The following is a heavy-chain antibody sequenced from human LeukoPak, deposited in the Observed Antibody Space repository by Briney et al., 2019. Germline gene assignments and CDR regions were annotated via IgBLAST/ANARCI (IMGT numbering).Heavy chain of an antibody. D-gene: IGHD2-15*01. J-gene: IGHJ5*02. CDR3: ARGYCSGGSCYSPWFDP. CDR1: GGSISSGGYY. Sequence: KPSETLSLTCTVSGGSISSGGYYWSWIRQHPGKGLEWIGYIYYSGSTYYNPSLKSRVTISVDTSKNQFSLKLSSVTAADTAVYYCARGYCSGGSCYSPWFDPWGQGTLVTVSS. V-gene: IGHV4-31*03. CDR2: IYYSGST.